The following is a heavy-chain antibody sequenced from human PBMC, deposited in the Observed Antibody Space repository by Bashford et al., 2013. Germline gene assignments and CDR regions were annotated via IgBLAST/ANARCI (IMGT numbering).Heavy chain of an antibody. D-gene: IGHD1-26*01. J-gene: IGHJ4*02. CDR2: ISTGNGDT. Sequence: VASVKVSCKASGYIFTSCAIQWVRQAPGQGLEWMGWISTGNGDTRYSQKFQDRVTITRDTSASTAHMELSSLTSEDTAVYYCARDHHERWELLEWGQGTLVTVSS. V-gene: IGHV1-3*04. CDR1: GYIFTSCA. CDR3: ARDHHERWELLE.